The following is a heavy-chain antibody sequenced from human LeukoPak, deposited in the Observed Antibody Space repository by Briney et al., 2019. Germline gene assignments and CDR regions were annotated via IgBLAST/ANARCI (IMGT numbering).Heavy chain of an antibody. V-gene: IGHV3-21*01. CDR3: ARTTGITMIVVVTSYGMDV. D-gene: IGHD3-22*01. CDR2: ISSSSSYI. J-gene: IGHJ6*02. CDR1: GFTFSSYS. Sequence: GGSLRLSCAASGFTFSSYSMNWVRQAPGKGLEWVSSISSSSSYIYYADSVKGRFTISRDNAENSLYLQMNSLRAEDTAVYYCARTTGITMIVVVTSYGMDVWGQGTTVTVSS.